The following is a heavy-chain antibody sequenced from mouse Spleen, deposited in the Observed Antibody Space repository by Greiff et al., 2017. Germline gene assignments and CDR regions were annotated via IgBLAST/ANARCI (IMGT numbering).Heavy chain of an antibody. Sequence: QVQLQQPGAELVRPGSSVKLSCKASGYTFTSYWMHWVKQRPIQGLEWIGNIDPSDSETHYNQKFKDKATLTVDKSSSTAYMQLSSLTSEDSAVYYCARMDSSGYVWYFDYWGQGTTLTVSS. CDR3: ARMDSSGYVWYFDY. D-gene: IGHD3-2*02. J-gene: IGHJ2*01. CDR1: GYTFTSYW. CDR2: IDPSDSET. V-gene: IGHV1-52*01.